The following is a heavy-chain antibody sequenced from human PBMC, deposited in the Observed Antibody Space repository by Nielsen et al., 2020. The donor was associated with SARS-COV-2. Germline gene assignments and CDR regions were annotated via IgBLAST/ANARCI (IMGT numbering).Heavy chain of an antibody. CDR1: GFTFSGNS. V-gene: IGHV3-21*01. Sequence: GESLKISCAASGFTFSGNSMDWVRQAPGKGLEWVSSISSSSKYIYYADSVKGRFTISRDNAKNSLYLQMNSLRAEDTAVYYCARGGPSDSSSWYFGMALGWFDPWGQGTLVTVSS. CDR2: ISSSSKYI. CDR3: ARGGPSDSSSWYFGMALGWFDP. D-gene: IGHD6-13*01. J-gene: IGHJ5*02.